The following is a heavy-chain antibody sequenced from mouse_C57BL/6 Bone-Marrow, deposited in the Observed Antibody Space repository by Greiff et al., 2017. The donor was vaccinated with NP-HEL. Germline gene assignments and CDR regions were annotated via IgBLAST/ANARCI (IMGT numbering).Heavy chain of an antibody. CDR3: ARSEWDY. CDR2: IYPGDGDT. J-gene: IGHJ2*01. Sequence: VKLMESGPELVKPGASVKISCKASGYAFSSSWMNWVKQRPGKGLEWIGRIYPGDGDTNYNGKFKGKATLTADKSSSTAYMQLSSLTSEDSAVYFCARSEWDYWGQGTTLTVSS. CDR1: GYAFSSSW. V-gene: IGHV1-82*01.